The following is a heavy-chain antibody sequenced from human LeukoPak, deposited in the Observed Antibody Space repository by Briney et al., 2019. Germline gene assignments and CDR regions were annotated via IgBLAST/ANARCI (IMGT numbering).Heavy chain of an antibody. CDR1: GYTLTELS. J-gene: IGHJ4*02. D-gene: IGHD6-13*01. Sequence: ASVKVSCKVSGYTLTELSMHWVRQAPGKGLEWMGGFDPEDGETIYAQKFQGRVTMTEDTSTDTAYMELSSLRSEDTAVYYCATRYSSSWYSGGVYWGQGTLVTVSS. V-gene: IGHV1-24*01. CDR2: FDPEDGET. CDR3: ATRYSSSWYSGGVY.